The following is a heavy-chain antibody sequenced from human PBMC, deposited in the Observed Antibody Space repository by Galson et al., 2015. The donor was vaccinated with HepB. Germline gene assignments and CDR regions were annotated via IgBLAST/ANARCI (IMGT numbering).Heavy chain of an antibody. J-gene: IGHJ5*02. CDR1: GHTFTSYY. D-gene: IGHD1-26*01. CDR3: ARPYGIVGAITS. V-gene: IGHV1-46*01. Sequence: SVKVSCKASGHTFTSYYMHWVRQAPGQGLEWIGIINPSGGSTSYAQKFQGRVTMTRDTSTSTVYMELSSLRSEETAVYYCARPYGIVGAITSWGQGTLVTVSS. CDR2: INPSGGST.